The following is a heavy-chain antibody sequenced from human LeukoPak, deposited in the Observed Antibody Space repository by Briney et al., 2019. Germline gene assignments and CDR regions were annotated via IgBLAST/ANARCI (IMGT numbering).Heavy chain of an antibody. D-gene: IGHD3-22*01. CDR1: GYTFTGYY. V-gene: IGHV1-2*02. J-gene: IGHJ4*02. Sequence: GASAKVSCKASGYTFTGYYMHWVRQAPGQGLEWMGWINPNSGGTNYAQKFQGRVTTTRDTSISTAYMELSRLRSDDTAVYYCARALVYYDSSGYYGYWGQGTLVTVSS. CDR3: ARALVYYDSSGYYGY. CDR2: INPNSGGT.